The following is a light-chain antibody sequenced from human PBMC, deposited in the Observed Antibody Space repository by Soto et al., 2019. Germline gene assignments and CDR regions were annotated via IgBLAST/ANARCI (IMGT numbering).Light chain of an antibody. CDR2: DAS. Sequence: EIEMTQSPATLSLAPGETATLSCEASQSVSSYLAWYQQKPGQTPRLLIYDASTRATGMPGRFSGSGSGTEFTLTISSLQSEDFAVYYCQQYNTWRSITFGQGTRLEI. V-gene: IGKV3-15*01. CDR1: QSVSSY. J-gene: IGKJ5*01. CDR3: QQYNTWRSIT.